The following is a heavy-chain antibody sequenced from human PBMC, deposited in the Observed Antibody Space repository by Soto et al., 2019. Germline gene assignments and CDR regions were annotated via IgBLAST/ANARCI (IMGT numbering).Heavy chain of an antibody. CDR2: INNDGSDT. CDR3: VRDKPHNWFDP. V-gene: IGHV3-74*01. CDR1: GFTFSSYW. J-gene: IGHJ5*02. Sequence: GGSLRLSCAASGFTFSSYWMHWVRQAPGKGLVWVSRINNDGSDTTYADSVKGRFTISRDNAKNTVYLQMNSLRAEDTAVYYCVRDKPHNWFDPWGQGTPVTVSS.